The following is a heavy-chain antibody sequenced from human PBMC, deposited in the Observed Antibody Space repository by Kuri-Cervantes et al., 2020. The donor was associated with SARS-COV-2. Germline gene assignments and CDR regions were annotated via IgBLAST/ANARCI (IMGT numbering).Heavy chain of an antibody. CDR2: ISSSGNT. CDR1: DYSISSSHW. D-gene: IGHD2-2*01. J-gene: IGHJ6*02. Sequence: SCPVSDYSISSSHWWGWIRQPPGKGLEWIGSISSSGNTHYNPSLKSRVTMSVDTSKNQFSPKLSSVTAADTAVYYCARAMIVVVPAAMQSTYSSSYYYYGMDVWGQGTTVTVSS. V-gene: IGHV4-28*03. CDR3: ARAMIVVVPAAMQSTYSSSYYYYGMDV.